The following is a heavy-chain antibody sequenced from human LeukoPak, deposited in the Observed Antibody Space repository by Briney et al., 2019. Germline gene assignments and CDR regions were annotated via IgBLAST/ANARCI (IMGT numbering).Heavy chain of an antibody. V-gene: IGHV4-34*01. D-gene: IGHD1-1*01. CDR1: GGSFSGYY. Sequence: PSETLSLTCAVYGGSFSGYYWSWIRQPPGKGVEWIGEINHSGSTNYNPSLKSRVTISVDTSKNQFSLKLSSVTAADTAVYYCASAAGTTLYGFDPWGQGTLVTVSS. CDR3: ASAAGTTLYGFDP. CDR2: INHSGST. J-gene: IGHJ5*02.